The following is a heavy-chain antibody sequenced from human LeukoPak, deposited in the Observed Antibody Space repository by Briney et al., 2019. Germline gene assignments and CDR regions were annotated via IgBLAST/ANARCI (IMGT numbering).Heavy chain of an antibody. V-gene: IGHV1-69*05. D-gene: IGHD2-15*01. Sequence: SVKVSCKASGGTFSSYAISWVRQAPGQGLEWMGGIIPIFGTANYAQKFQGRVTITTDESTSTAYMELSSLRSEDTAVDYCARVPDCSGGSCYSYFDYWGQGTLVTVSS. CDR2: IIPIFGTA. CDR1: GGTFSSYA. CDR3: ARVPDCSGGSCYSYFDY. J-gene: IGHJ4*02.